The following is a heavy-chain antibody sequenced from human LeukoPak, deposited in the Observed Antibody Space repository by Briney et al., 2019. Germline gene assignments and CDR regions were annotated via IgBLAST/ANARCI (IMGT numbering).Heavy chain of an antibody. CDR1: GYTFTSYG. CDR3: ARGRSSSLVYYYYYMDV. Sequence: RASVKVSCKASGYTFTSYGTSWVRQAPGQGLEWMGWISAYNGNTNYAQKLQGRVTMTTDTSTSTAYMELRSLRSDDTAVYYCARGRSSSLVYYYYYMDVWGKGTTVTVSS. CDR2: ISAYNGNT. V-gene: IGHV1-18*01. D-gene: IGHD6-13*01. J-gene: IGHJ6*03.